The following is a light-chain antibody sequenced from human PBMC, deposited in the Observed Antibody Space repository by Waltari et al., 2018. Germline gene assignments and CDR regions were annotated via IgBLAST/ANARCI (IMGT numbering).Light chain of an antibody. CDR3: AAWDDNLNGRVI. Sequence: QSVLTQAPSVSAPPGQRVTISCSGSDSNIGRNAANWFHQVPGTAPKLIIYSTTQRPAGVPDRFSGSKSGTSASLAITGLQSEDEGDYFCAAWDDNLNGRVIFGGGTKLTVL. CDR1: DSNIGRNA. V-gene: IGLV1-44*01. J-gene: IGLJ2*01. CDR2: STT.